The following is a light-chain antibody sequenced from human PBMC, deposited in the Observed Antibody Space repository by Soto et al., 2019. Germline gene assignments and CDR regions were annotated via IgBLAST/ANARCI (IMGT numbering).Light chain of an antibody. CDR1: QATSSY. J-gene: IGKJ5*01. CDR3: QQLKSYPIT. V-gene: IGKV1-9*01. Sequence: DIQMTQSPSSLSASVGDRVTITCRASQATSSYLAWYQQKPGKAPKLLIYAASTLQSGVPSRFGGSGSGTEFTLTISSLQPEDFAIYYCQQLKSYPITFGQGTRLEIK. CDR2: AAS.